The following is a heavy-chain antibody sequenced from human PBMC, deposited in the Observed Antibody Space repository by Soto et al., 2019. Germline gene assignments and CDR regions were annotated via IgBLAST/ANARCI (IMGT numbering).Heavy chain of an antibody. J-gene: IGHJ4*02. V-gene: IGHV5-51*01. CDR3: ARLAAGSRITMIVVAEFDY. CDR1: GYSFSNYW. Sequence: GESLKISCKGSGYSFSNYWFGWVRQMPGKGLEWMGIIYPGDSDIRYSPSFQGQVTISADKSISTAYLQWSSLKASDTAMYYCARLAAGSRITMIVVAEFDYWGQGTLVTVSS. CDR2: IYPGDSDI. D-gene: IGHD3-22*01.